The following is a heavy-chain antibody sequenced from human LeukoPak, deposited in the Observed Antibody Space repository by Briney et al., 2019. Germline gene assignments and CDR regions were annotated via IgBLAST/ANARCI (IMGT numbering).Heavy chain of an antibody. Sequence: KSSETLSLTCTVSGGSISSGSYYWSWIRQPAGKGLEWIGRIYTSGSTNYNPSLKSRVTISVDTSKNQFSLKLSSVTAADTAVYYCARGGVLTGRMGLPYWGQGTLVTVSS. CDR1: GGSISSGSYY. CDR3: ARGGVLTGRMGLPY. J-gene: IGHJ4*02. CDR2: IYTSGST. V-gene: IGHV4-61*02. D-gene: IGHD3-9*01.